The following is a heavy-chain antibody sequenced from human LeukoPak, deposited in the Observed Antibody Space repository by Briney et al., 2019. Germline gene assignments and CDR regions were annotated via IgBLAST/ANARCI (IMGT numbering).Heavy chain of an antibody. CDR1: GFTFSSYG. CDR2: IWYDGSNK. D-gene: IGHD4-17*01. CDR3: ARGYGDDRAQYFDY. Sequence: PGGSLRLSCAASGFTFSSYGMHWVRQAPGKGLEWVAVIWYDGSNKYYADSVKGRFTISRDNSKNTLYLQMSSLRADDTAVYYCARGYGDDRAQYFDYWGQGTLVTVSS. J-gene: IGHJ4*02. V-gene: IGHV3-33*01.